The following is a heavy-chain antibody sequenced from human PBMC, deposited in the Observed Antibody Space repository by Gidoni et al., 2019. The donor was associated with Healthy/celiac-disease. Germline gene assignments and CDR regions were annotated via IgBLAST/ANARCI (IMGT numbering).Heavy chain of an antibody. V-gene: IGHV3-48*03. D-gene: IGHD2-2*02. CDR3: AIYVRSATDYYYGMDV. CDR1: GFTFSSYE. CDR2: ISSSGSTI. Sequence: EVQLAESGGGLVQPGGSLSLSRAASGFTFSSYEMNWVRQAPGKGLEWVSYISSSGSTIYYADSVKGRFTISRDNAKNSLYLQMNSLRAEDTAVYYCAIYVRSATDYYYGMDVWGQGTTVTVSS. J-gene: IGHJ6*02.